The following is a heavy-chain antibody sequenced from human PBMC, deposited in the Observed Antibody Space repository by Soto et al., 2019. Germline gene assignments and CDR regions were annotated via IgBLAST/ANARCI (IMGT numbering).Heavy chain of an antibody. CDR1: GFTFSAYA. CDR3: AHPRGYGVFDAYDI. J-gene: IGHJ3*02. D-gene: IGHD4-17*01. CDR2: LTPSGGET. V-gene: IGHV3-23*01. Sequence: GGSLRLSCVASGFTFSAYAMSWVRQAPGKGLEWVSALTPSGGETYYADSVKGRFTISRDNSMNALYLQMNSLRIEDTAVYYCAHPRGYGVFDAYDIWGQGTMVTVSS.